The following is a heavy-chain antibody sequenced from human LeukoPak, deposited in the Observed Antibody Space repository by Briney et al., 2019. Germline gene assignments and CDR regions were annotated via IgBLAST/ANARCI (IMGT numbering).Heavy chain of an antibody. Sequence: SGGSLRLSCAASGFDFHNYMMHWVRQAPGKGLEWVSEISWNGDIIGYADSVKGRFTISRDNAKNSLYLQMNGLRAEDTALYYCAKSHLRGGDTYGGWFDPWGQGTQVTVSS. D-gene: IGHD2-21*02. J-gene: IGHJ5*02. CDR2: ISWNGDII. V-gene: IGHV3-9*01. CDR3: AKSHLRGGDTYGGWFDP. CDR1: GFDFHNYM.